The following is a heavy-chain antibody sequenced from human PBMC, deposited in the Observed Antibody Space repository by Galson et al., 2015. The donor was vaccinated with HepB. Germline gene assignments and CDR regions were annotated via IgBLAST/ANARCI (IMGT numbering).Heavy chain of an antibody. CDR2: ISYDGSNK. V-gene: IGHV3-30*03. J-gene: IGHJ4*02. Sequence: SLRLSCAASGFIFSNYGMHWVRQAPGKGLEWVAVISYDGSNKYYADSVKGRFTISRDNSKNTLYLQMNSLRAEDTAVYYCARSWAAASSIDYWGQGTLVTVSS. CDR1: GFIFSNYG. CDR3: ARSWAAASSIDY. D-gene: IGHD6-13*01.